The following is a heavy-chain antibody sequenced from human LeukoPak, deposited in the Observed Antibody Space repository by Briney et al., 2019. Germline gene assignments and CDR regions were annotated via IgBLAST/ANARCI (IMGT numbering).Heavy chain of an antibody. CDR3: ARGCSAGTPHNWFDP. CDR1: GGSISGYY. CDR2: IYYSGST. J-gene: IGHJ5*02. V-gene: IGHV4-59*01. Sequence: PSETLSLACTVSGGSISGYYWSWIRQPPGKGLEWIGYIYYSGSTNYNPSLKSRVTVSVDTSKNQFSLKLSSVTAADTAVYYCARGCSAGTPHNWFDPWGQGTLVTVSS. D-gene: IGHD6-13*01.